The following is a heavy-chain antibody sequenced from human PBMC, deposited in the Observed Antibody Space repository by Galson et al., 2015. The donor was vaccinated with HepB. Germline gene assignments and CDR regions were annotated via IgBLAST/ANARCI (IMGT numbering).Heavy chain of an antibody. CDR2: IYYTGNT. V-gene: IGHV4-39*07. J-gene: IGHJ4*02. CDR1: GASISSSLYY. CDR3: ARAAGDSSTYANDY. D-gene: IGHD5-18*01. Sequence: TLSLTCTVSGASISSSLYYWVWVRQPPEKGLEWIGSIYYTGNTYYKSSLKSRVTISADMSKNQFSLKVNSVTAADTAVYCCARAAGDSSTYANDYWGQGALVTVSS.